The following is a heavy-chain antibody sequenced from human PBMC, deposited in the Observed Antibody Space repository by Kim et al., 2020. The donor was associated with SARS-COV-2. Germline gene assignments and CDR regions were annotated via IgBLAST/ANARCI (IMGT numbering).Heavy chain of an antibody. Sequence: ASVKVSCKASGYTFTSYGISWVRQAPGQGLEWMGWISAYNGNTNYAQKLQGRVTMTTDTSTSTAYMELRSLRSDDTAVYYCARDSRGERAGVGASRAVGGYWGQGTLVTVSS. CDR3: ARDSRGERAGVGASRAVGGY. CDR2: ISAYNGNT. D-gene: IGHD1-26*01. V-gene: IGHV1-18*01. J-gene: IGHJ4*02. CDR1: GYTFTSYG.